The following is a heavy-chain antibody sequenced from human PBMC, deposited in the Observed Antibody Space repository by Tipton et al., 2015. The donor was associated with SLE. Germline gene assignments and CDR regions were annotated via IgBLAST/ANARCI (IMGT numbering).Heavy chain of an antibody. CDR1: GGSISSYY. J-gene: IGHJ2*01. CDR3: ARRGAAAGPFDL. D-gene: IGHD6-13*01. V-gene: IGHV4-59*01. Sequence: TLSLTCTVSGGSISSYYWSWIRQTPGNGLEWIGYMYYSGATNYNPALKSRVTISVDTSKNQFSLTLNSVTAADTAAYYCARRGAAAGPFDLWGRGTLVTVSS. CDR2: MYYSGAT.